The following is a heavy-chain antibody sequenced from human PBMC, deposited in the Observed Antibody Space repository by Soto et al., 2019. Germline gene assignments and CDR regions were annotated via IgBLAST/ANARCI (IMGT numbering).Heavy chain of an antibody. CDR3: ARDLEWELMAFDI. V-gene: IGHV1-69*01. CDR1: GGTFSSYA. J-gene: IGHJ3*02. CDR2: IIPIFGTA. D-gene: IGHD1-26*01. Sequence: QVQLVQSGAEVKKPGSSVKVSCKASGGTFSSYAISWVRQAPGQGLEWMGGIIPIFGTANYAQKFQGRGTITADESTSTAYMERSSLRSEDTAVYYCARDLEWELMAFDIWGQGKMVTVSS.